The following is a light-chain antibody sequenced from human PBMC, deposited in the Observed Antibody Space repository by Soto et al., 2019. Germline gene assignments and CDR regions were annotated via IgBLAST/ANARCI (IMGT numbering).Light chain of an antibody. Sequence: IQMTQSPSSLSASVGDRVTITCRASQSIGSYLSWYQQKPGKAPKLLINVASTLQSGVPSRFSGSGSGTDFTLAISSLQPEDFATYYCQQSSSTPQTFGGGTRVEIK. CDR1: QSIGSY. CDR3: QQSSSTPQT. V-gene: IGKV1-39*01. CDR2: VAS. J-gene: IGKJ4*01.